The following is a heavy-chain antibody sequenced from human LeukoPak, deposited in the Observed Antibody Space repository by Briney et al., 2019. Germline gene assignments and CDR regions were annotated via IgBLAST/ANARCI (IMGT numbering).Heavy chain of an antibody. CDR2: ISVSGGST. Sequence: QPGGSLRLSCAASGFTFSSYAMSWVRQAPGKGLEWVSAISVSGGSTYYADSVKGRFTISRDNSKNTLYLQMNSLRAEDTAVYYCSKATHYSNYYYYNYMDVCGKGTTVSVSS. CDR3: SKATHYSNYYYYNYMDV. CDR1: GFTFSSYA. V-gene: IGHV3-23*01. J-gene: IGHJ6*03. D-gene: IGHD4-11*01.